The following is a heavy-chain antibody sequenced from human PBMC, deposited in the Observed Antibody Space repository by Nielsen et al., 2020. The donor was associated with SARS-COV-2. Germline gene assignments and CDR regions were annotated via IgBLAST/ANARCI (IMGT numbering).Heavy chain of an antibody. V-gene: IGHV3-11*06. CDR3: ASDSNSYNYYYYYGMDV. D-gene: IGHD2-2*01. CDR1: GFTFSDYY. CDR2: MSGSSSYI. Sequence: GGSLRLSCAGSGFTFSDYYMSWIRQAPGKGLEWAAQMSGSSSYIHYADSVKGRYTISKDSAKNSLYLQMNSLRAEDTAVYYCASDSNSYNYYYYYGMDVWGQGTTVTVSS. J-gene: IGHJ6*02.